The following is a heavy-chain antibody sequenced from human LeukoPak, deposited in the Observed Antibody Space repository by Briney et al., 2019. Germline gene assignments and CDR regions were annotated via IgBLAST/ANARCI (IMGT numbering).Heavy chain of an antibody. V-gene: IGHV3-7*01. CDR2: IKEDGSEK. J-gene: IGHJ6*02. D-gene: IGHD6-19*01. CDR3: AKGIKNIAVAGLYYYYYGVDV. Sequence: PGGSLRLSCADSGFTFSSYWMSWVRQAPGKGLEWVANIKEDGSEKYYADSVKGRFTISRDNSKNTLYLQMNSLRAEDTAVYYCAKGIKNIAVAGLYYYYYGVDVWGQGTTVTVSS. CDR1: GFTFSSYW.